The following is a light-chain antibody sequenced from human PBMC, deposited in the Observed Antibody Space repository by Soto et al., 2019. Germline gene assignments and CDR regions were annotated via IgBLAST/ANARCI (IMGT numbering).Light chain of an antibody. CDR2: EVT. Sequence: QSVLTQPASVSGSPGQSITISCTGTSSDVGGFNYVSWYQHHPGKAPKLMIYEVTNRPSAVSNRFSGSKSGNTASLTISGLQAEDEADYYCSSYTTSTTWVFGGGTKVTVL. J-gene: IGLJ3*02. CDR3: SSYTTSTTWV. V-gene: IGLV2-14*01. CDR1: SSDVGGFNY.